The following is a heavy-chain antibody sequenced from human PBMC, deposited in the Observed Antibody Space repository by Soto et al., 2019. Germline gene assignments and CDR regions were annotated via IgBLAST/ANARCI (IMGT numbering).Heavy chain of an antibody. CDR2: IKQDGSQK. J-gene: IGHJ4*02. CDR3: ARNLRDSRYSPFDY. D-gene: IGHD1-26*01. Sequence: GKGLEWVANIKQDGSQKNYVDSVLGRFTISRDNGKNSLFLQMNSLRAEDTAVYYCARNLRDSRYSPFDYWGQGTQVTVSS. V-gene: IGHV3-7*05.